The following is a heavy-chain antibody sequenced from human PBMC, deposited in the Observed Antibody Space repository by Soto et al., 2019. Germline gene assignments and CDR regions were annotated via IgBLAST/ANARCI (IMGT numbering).Heavy chain of an antibody. CDR1: GGSMSRSYW. V-gene: IGHV4-4*02. CDR2: SNESGEY. D-gene: IGHD6-19*01. Sequence: QVQLQESGPGLVKPSWTLSLTCAFSGGSMSRSYWWTWLRQSTGKGLEWLGESNESGEYNYAPSFSSRVTMSVDKSKNHVSAMLTSVTAADTSIYYCARVGSGWYAPLDYGGQGTLVTVSS. J-gene: IGHJ4*02. CDR3: ARVGSGWYAPLDY.